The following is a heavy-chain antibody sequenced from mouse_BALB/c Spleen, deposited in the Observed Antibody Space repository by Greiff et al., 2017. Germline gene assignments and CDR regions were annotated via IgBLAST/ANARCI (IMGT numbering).Heavy chain of an antibody. CDR1: GYTFTDYY. Sequence: QVQLQQSGAELARPGASVKLSCKASGYTFTDYYINWVKQRTGQGLEWIGEIYPGSGNTYYNEKFKGKATLTADKSSSTAYMQLSSLTSEDSAVYFCARKGDDGNRAWFAYWGQGTLVTVSA. CDR2: IYPGSGNT. D-gene: IGHD2-1*01. J-gene: IGHJ3*01. CDR3: ARKGDDGNRAWFAY. V-gene: IGHV1-77*01.